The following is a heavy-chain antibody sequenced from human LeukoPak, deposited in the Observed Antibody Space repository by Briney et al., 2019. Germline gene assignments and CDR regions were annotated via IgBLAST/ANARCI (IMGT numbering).Heavy chain of an antibody. CDR3: ARDHYAFDI. V-gene: IGHV3-48*01. CDR1: GFTFSSFG. Sequence: GGSLRLSCAASGFTFSSFGMNWVRQAPGKGLEWVSYISSSSSAIYYADSVKGRFTISKDNAKSSLFLQMNSLRAEDTAVYYCARDHYAFDIWGQGTMVTVSS. J-gene: IGHJ3*02. CDR2: ISSSSSAI.